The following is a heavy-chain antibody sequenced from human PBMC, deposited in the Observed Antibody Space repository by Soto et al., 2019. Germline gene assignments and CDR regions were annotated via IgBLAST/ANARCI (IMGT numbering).Heavy chain of an antibody. D-gene: IGHD6-6*01. J-gene: IGHJ6*02. CDR2: IYHSGST. CDR3: ARGSSIAGLYYGMDV. V-gene: IGHV4-30-2*01. Sequence: PSETLSLTCAVSGGSISSGGYSWSWIRQPPGKGLERIGYIYHSGSTYYNPSLKSRVTISVDRSKNQFSLKLSSVTAADTAVYYCARGSSIAGLYYGMDVWGQGTTVTVSS. CDR1: GGSISSGGYS.